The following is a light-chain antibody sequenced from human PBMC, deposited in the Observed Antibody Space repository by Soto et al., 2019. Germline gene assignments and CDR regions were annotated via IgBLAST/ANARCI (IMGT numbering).Light chain of an antibody. J-gene: IGLJ2*01. V-gene: IGLV2-8*01. CDR2: EVN. Sequence: QSALTQPPSASGSPGQSVTISCTGTSSDVGIFNYVSWYQQHPDQAPKLLIFEVNKRPSGVPDRFSASKSGNTASLTVSGLQAEDEADYYCCSYAGSNPLIFGGGTKPTAL. CDR3: CSYAGSNPLI. CDR1: SSDVGIFNY.